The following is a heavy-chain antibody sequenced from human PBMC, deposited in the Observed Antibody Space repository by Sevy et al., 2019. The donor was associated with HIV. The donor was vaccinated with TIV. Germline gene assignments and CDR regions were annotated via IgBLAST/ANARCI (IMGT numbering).Heavy chain of an antibody. Sequence: GGSLRLSCAASGFNVSSNYMSWVRQAPGKGLEWVSVIYSGGSTYYADSVKGRFTISRDNSKNTLYLQMNSLRAEDTAVYYCARVEVGYDSSGYYWYFQHWGQGTLVTVSS. D-gene: IGHD3-22*01. V-gene: IGHV3-53*01. J-gene: IGHJ1*01. CDR3: ARVEVGYDSSGYYWYFQH. CDR1: GFNVSSNY. CDR2: IYSGGST.